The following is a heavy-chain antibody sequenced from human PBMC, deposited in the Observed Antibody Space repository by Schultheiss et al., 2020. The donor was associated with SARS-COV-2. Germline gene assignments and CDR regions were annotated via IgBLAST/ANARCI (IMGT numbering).Heavy chain of an antibody. V-gene: IGHV4-61*05. CDR2: IYYSGST. D-gene: IGHD3/OR15-3a*01. CDR1: GGSISSSRHY. J-gene: IGHJ3*02. Sequence: SETLSLTCSVSGGSISSSRHYWGWIRQSPGKGLEWIGYIYYSGSTNYNPSLKSRVTMSVDTSKNQFSLKLSSVTAADTAVYYCARRGLSSDAFDIWGQGTMVTVSS. CDR3: ARRGLSSDAFDI.